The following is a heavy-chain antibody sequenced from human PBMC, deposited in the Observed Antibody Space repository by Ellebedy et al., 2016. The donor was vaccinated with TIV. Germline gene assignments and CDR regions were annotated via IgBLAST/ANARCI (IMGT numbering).Heavy chain of an antibody. CDR2: ISSSSSYI. CDR1: GFTFSSYS. Sequence: GESLKISCAASGFTFSSYSMNWVRQAPGKGLEWVSSISSSSSYIYYADSVKGRFTISRDNAKNSLYLQMNSLRAEDTAVYYCARDLVYDILTGYYTPDAFDIWGQGTMVTVSS. V-gene: IGHV3-21*01. D-gene: IGHD3-9*01. CDR3: ARDLVYDILTGYYTPDAFDI. J-gene: IGHJ3*02.